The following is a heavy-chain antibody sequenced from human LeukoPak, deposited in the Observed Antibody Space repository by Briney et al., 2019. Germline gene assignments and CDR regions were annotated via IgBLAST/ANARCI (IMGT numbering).Heavy chain of an antibody. J-gene: IGHJ5*02. D-gene: IGHD6-13*01. Sequence: SETLSLTCTVSGGSISSYYWSWIRQPPGKGLEWIGYIYYSGSTNYNPSLKSRVTISVDTSKNQFSLKLSSVAAADTAVYYCARLPPYSSSLNWFDPWGQGTLVTVSS. V-gene: IGHV4-59*08. CDR1: GGSISSYY. CDR2: IYYSGST. CDR3: ARLPPYSSSLNWFDP.